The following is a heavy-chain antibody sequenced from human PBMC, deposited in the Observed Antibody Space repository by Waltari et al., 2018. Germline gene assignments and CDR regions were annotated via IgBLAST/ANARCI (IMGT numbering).Heavy chain of an antibody. CDR3: ARGWLQVAPPYYYYMDV. CDR2: IIHNASP. Sequence: QVQLLQWGAGLLKPSETLSLTCAVYGGSFSGYYWSWLRQLPGKGLEWRGEIIHNASPDYNPYLKSRATISIETSKNQFSLKLDSVTAADTGVYYCARGWLQVAPPYYYYMDVWDRGTAVTVSS. V-gene: IGHV4-34*01. J-gene: IGHJ6*03. D-gene: IGHD6-19*01. CDR1: GGSFSGYY.